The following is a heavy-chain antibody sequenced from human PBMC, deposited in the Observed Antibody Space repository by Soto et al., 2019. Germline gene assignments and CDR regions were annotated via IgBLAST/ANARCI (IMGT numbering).Heavy chain of an antibody. CDR1: GGSISSSSYY. D-gene: IGHD2-2*01. CDR3: ARSVIVVVPAATGVIDI. Sequence: PSETLSLTCTVSGGSISSSSYYWGWIRQPPGKGLEWIGSIYYSGSTYYNPSLKSRVTISVDTSKNQFSLKLSSVTAADTAVYYCARSVIVVVPAATGVIDIWGQGTMVTVSS. CDR2: IYYSGST. V-gene: IGHV4-39*01. J-gene: IGHJ3*02.